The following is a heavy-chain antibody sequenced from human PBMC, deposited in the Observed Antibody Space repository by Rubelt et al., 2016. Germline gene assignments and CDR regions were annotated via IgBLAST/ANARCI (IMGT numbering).Heavy chain of an antibody. CDR1: GFTFSGHW. Sequence: EVQLVESGGGLVQPGGSLRLSCAASGFTFSGHWMSWVRQAPGKGLEWVASINQDASEKSYVDSVKGRFTISRDNAKNSVYLEMNGLRAEDTAVYYCARLGSSSQFDYWGQGTLVTVSS. D-gene: IGHD6-13*01. CDR2: INQDASEK. V-gene: IGHV3-7*01. CDR3: ARLGSSSQFDY. J-gene: IGHJ4*02.